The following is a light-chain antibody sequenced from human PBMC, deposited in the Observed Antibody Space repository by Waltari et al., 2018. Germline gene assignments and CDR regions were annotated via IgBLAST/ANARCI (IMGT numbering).Light chain of an antibody. J-gene: IGKJ3*01. CDR1: QSVRSA. CDR3: XXXXNWPREFT. V-gene: IGKV3-11*01. CDR2: DAS. Sequence: DIVLTQSPVALSLSPGERATLSCRASQSVRSALAWYQQKPGQAPRLLIYDASNRSTGIPSRFSGSGSGTDFTLTISSLEPEDFAXYYXXXXXNWPREFTFGPGTKVDIK.